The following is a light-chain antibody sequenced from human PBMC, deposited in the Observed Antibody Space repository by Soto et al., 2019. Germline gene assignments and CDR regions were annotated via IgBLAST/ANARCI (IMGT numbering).Light chain of an antibody. J-gene: IGKJ4*01. V-gene: IGKV3-15*01. CDR3: QQYNEWPLT. CDR1: QSVSNN. Sequence: EIVMTQSPATLSVSPGERATLSCRASQSVSNNVAWYQQKPGQAPRLLIYHAATRATGIPARFSGSGSGTEVTSTISSLQSEDFAVYYCQQYNEWPLTFGGGTKVEIK. CDR2: HAA.